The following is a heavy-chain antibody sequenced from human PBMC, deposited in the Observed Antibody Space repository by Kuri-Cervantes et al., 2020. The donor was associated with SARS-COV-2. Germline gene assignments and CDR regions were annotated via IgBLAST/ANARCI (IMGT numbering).Heavy chain of an antibody. V-gene: IGHV3-48*01. CDR2: ISVSGTTM. CDR3: ARVTVGATWLGDAFDI. J-gene: IGHJ3*02. Sequence: GESLKISCAASGFTVRTYTMNWVRQAPGKGLEWVSYISVSGTTMYYADSVKGRFTIYRDNAKNSLYLQMNSLRADDTAVYYCARVTVGATWLGDAFDIWGQGTMVTVSS. D-gene: IGHD1-26*01. CDR1: GFTVRTYT.